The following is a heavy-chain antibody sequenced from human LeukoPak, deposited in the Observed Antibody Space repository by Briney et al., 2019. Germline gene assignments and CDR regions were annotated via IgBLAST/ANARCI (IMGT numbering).Heavy chain of an antibody. CDR3: AREDKWELHAFDI. CDR2: IIPIFGTA. Sequence: SVKVSCKASGGTFSSYAISWVRQAPGQGLEWMGGIIPIFGTANYAQKFQGRVTITADESTSTAYMELSSLRSEDTAVYYCAREDKWELHAFDIWGQGTMVTVSS. V-gene: IGHV1-69*13. J-gene: IGHJ3*02. CDR1: GGTFSSYA. D-gene: IGHD1-26*01.